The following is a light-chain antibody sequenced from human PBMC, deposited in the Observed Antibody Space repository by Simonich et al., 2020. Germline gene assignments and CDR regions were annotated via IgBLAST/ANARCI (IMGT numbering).Light chain of an antibody. V-gene: IGLV4-69*01. CDR1: SGHSSYA. CDR2: LNSDGSH. CDR3: QTWGTGYWV. Sequence: QLVLTQSPSASASPGASVKLTCTLSSGHSSYAIAWHQQQPEKGPRYLMKLNSDGSHSKVEGIPDRFSGSSSGAERYLTIASLQSEDEADYYCQTWGTGYWVFGGGTKLTVL. J-gene: IGLJ3*02.